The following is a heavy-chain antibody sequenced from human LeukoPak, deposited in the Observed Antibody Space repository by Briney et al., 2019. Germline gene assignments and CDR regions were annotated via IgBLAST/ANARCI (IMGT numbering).Heavy chain of an antibody. Sequence: ASVKVSCKASGYTFTSYGISWVRQAPGQGLEWMGWISAYNGNTNYAQKLQGRVTMTTDTSTSTAYMELRSLRSDDTAVYCCARANWDFWSGYYSYYYYYMDVWGEGTTVTVSS. J-gene: IGHJ6*03. V-gene: IGHV1-18*01. D-gene: IGHD3-3*01. CDR2: ISAYNGNT. CDR1: GYTFTSYG. CDR3: ARANWDFWSGYYSYYYYYMDV.